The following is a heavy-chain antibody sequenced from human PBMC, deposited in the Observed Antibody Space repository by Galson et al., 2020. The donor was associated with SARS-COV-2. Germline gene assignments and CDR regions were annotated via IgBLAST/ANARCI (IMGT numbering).Heavy chain of an antibody. D-gene: IGHD6-19*01. J-gene: IGHJ4*02. CDR1: GFTFSSYW. Sequence: TGGSLRLSCAASGFTFSSYWMSWVRQAPGKGLEWVANIKQDGSEKYYVDSVKGRFTISRDNAKNSLYLQMNSLRAEDSAVYYCARDYFGSSSGWYFDCWGQGTLVTVSS. CDR2: IKQDGSEK. CDR3: ARDYFGSSSGWYFDC. V-gene: IGHV3-7*01.